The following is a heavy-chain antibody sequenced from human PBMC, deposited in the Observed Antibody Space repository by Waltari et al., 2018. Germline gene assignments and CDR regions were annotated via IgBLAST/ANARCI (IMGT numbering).Heavy chain of an antibody. CDR3: AREFSSSWYVYYYGMDV. CDR2: INTNTGTP. CDR1: GYTFTSYD. J-gene: IGHJ6*02. D-gene: IGHD6-13*01. Sequence: QVQLVQSGSELKKPGASVKVSCKASGYTFTSYDMNWVRQAPGQGLEWMGWINTNTGTPTYAQGFTGLFVFSLDTSVITAYLQISSLKAEDTAVYYCAREFSSSWYVYYYGMDVWGQGTTVTVSS. V-gene: IGHV7-4-1*02.